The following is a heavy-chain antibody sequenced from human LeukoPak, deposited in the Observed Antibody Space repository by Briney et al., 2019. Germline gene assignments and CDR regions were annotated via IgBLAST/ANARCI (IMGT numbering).Heavy chain of an antibody. CDR2: VWYDGKNK. CDR3: AKRGTRATHGMDV. V-gene: IGHV3-33*06. CDR1: GFTFSSYG. J-gene: IGHJ6*02. D-gene: IGHD3-16*01. Sequence: GGSLRLSCAASGFTFSSYGIHWVRQAPGKGLEWVAVVWYDGKNKFYGDSVKGRFTISRDNSKNTVDLQMISLRVEDTAVYYCAKRGTRATHGMDVWGQGTTVTVSS.